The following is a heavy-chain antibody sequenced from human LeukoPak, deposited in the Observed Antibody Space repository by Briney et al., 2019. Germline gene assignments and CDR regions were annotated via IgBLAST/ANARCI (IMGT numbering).Heavy chain of an antibody. J-gene: IGHJ4*02. V-gene: IGHV3-21*01. CDR2: FGTRSTTV. Sequence: GGSLRLSCTASGFTFSGYSMNWIRQAPGKGLEWVSSFGTRSTTVYHAGSVKGRFAISRDNAKNSLYLQMNSLRAEDTALYYCAREVSEGFDFWGQGTLVTVSS. D-gene: IGHD3-22*01. CDR3: AREVSEGFDF. CDR1: GFTFSGYS.